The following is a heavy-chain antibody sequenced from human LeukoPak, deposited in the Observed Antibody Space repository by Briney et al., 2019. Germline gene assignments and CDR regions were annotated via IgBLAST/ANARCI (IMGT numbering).Heavy chain of an antibody. D-gene: IGHD2-21*02. CDR2: INHSGST. Sequence: PSETLSLTCAVYGGSFSGYYWSWIRQPPGKGLEWIGEINHSGSTNYNPSLKSRVTISVDTSKNQFSLKLSSVTAADTAVYYCARRCGDCYDNYYYGMDVWGQGTTVTVSS. V-gene: IGHV4-34*01. J-gene: IGHJ6*02. CDR1: GGSFSGYY. CDR3: ARRCGDCYDNYYYGMDV.